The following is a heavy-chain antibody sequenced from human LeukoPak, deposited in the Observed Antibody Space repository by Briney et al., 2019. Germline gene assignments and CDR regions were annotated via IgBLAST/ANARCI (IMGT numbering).Heavy chain of an antibody. CDR3: ARSYYYYDSSGYYSPGGFDY. V-gene: IGHV4-39*01. CDR1: GGSISSSSYC. CDR2: IYYSGST. D-gene: IGHD3-22*01. J-gene: IGHJ4*02. Sequence: SETLSLTCTVSGGSISSSSYCWGWIRQPPGKGLEWIGSIYYSGSTYYNPSLKSRVTISVDTSKNQFSLKLSSVTAADTAVYYCARSYYYYDSSGYYSPGGFDYWGQGTLVTVSS.